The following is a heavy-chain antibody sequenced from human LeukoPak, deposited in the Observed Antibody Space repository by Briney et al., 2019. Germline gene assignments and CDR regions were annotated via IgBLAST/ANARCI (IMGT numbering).Heavy chain of an antibody. Sequence: GGSLRLSCAASGIISSNYAMHWVRQGPGKGLECISTISSDGGSTYYANSVKGRFTISRDNSKNTLYLQMGSLRAEDMAVYYCARGRQGAKTRYFDLWGRGTRVTVSS. J-gene: IGHJ2*01. CDR2: ISSDGGST. V-gene: IGHV3-64*01. CDR3: ARGRQGAKTRYFDL. D-gene: IGHD1-26*01. CDR1: GIISSNYA.